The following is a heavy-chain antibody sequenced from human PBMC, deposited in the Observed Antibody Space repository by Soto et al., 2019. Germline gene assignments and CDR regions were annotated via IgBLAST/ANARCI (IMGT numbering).Heavy chain of an antibody. J-gene: IGHJ4*02. CDR3: ARVQKGYSSSWYVD. CDR2: INHVGGT. D-gene: IGHD6-13*01. V-gene: IGHV4-34*01. Sequence: QVQLQQWGAGLLKPSETLSLTCAVYGGSFSGYYWSWIRQPPGKGLEWIGEINHVGGTNYNPSLKSRLNISVDTSKNQFSLKVNSVTAADKAVYYCARVQKGYSSSWYVDWGQGTPVTVSS. CDR1: GGSFSGYY.